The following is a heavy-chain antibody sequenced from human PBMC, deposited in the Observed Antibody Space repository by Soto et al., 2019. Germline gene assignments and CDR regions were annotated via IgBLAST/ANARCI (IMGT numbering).Heavy chain of an antibody. CDR3: ARELPPPLGGIAARPLDP. D-gene: IGHD6-6*01. CDR2: ISSSSSYI. V-gene: IGHV3-21*01. J-gene: IGHJ5*02. CDR1: GFTFSSYS. Sequence: GGSLRLSCAASGFTFSSYSMNWVRQAPGKGLEWVSSISSSSSYIYYADSVKGRFTISRDNAKNSLYLQMNSLRAEDTAVYYCARELPPPLGGIAARPLDPWGQGTLVTVSS.